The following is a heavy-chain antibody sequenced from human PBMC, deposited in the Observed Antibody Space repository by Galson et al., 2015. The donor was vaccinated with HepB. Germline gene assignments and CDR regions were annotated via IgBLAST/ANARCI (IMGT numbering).Heavy chain of an antibody. CDR3: ARDGYYYDSRGRYGMDV. D-gene: IGHD3-22*01. J-gene: IGHJ6*02. CDR1: GGTFSSYA. CDR2: IIPIFGTA. V-gene: IGHV1-69*13. Sequence: SVKVSCKASGGTFSSYAISWVRQAPGQGLEWMGGIIPIFGTANYAQKFQGRVTITADESTSTAYMELSSMRSEDTAVYYCARDGYYYDSRGRYGMDVWGQGTTVTVSS.